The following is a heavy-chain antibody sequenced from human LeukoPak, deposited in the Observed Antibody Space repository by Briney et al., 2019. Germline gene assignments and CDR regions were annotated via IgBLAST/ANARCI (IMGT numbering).Heavy chain of an antibody. CDR3: ARDPVVPAANYGPAFATNWFDP. CDR1: GYTFTSYY. J-gene: IGHJ5*02. Sequence: GASVKVSCKASGYTFTSYYMHWVRQAPGQGLEWMGWINPNSGGTNYAQKFQGRVTMTRDTSTSTVYMELSSLRSEDTAVYYCARDPVVPAANYGPAFATNWFDPWGQGTLVTVSS. V-gene: IGHV1-2*02. CDR2: INPNSGGT. D-gene: IGHD2-2*01.